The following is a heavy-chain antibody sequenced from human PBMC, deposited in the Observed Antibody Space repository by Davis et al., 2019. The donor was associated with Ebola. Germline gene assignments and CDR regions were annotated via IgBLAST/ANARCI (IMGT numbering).Heavy chain of an antibody. Sequence: AASVKVSCKASGYTFATYGISWVRQAPGQGLEWMGWISTYNDNTNYAQKLQGRVTMTTDTSTSTAYMELRSLRSGDTAVYYCARDRYCSGGSCYSSDYYGMDVWGQGTTVTVSS. CDR1: GYTFATYG. D-gene: IGHD2-15*01. V-gene: IGHV1-18*01. CDR3: ARDRYCSGGSCYSSDYYGMDV. CDR2: ISTYNDNT. J-gene: IGHJ6*02.